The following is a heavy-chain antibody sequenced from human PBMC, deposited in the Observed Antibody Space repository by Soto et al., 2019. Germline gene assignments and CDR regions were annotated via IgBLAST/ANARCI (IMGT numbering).Heavy chain of an antibody. V-gene: IGHV3-23*01. CDR3: VKCSSSCYRQNFDY. CDR2: ISGNGGIT. CDR1: GFTFNGYS. J-gene: IGHJ4*02. Sequence: GGSLRLSCAASGFTFNGYSMSWVRQAPGKGLEWVSVISGNGGITDYADSVKGRFTISRDNSRDTLYLQMSGLRAEDTAVYHCVKCSSSCYRQNFDYWGQGTLVIVSS. D-gene: IGHD2-15*01.